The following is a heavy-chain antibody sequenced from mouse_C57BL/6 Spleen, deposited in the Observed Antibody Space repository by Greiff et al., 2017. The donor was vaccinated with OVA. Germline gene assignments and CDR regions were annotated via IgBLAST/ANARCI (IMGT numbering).Heavy chain of an antibody. V-gene: IGHV1-82*01. D-gene: IGHD2-5*01. CDR2: IYPGDGDT. CDR1: GYAFSSSW. CDR3: ARASYYSTPWFAY. J-gene: IGHJ3*01. Sequence: VQRVESGPELVKPGASVKISCKASGYAFSSSWMNWVKQRPGKGLEWIGRIYPGDGDTNYNGKFKGKATLTADKSSSTAYMQLSSLTSEDSAVYFCARASYYSTPWFAYWGQGTLVTVSA.